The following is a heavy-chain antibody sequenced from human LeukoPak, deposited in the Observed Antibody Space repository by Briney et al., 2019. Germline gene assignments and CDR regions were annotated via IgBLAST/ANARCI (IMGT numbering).Heavy chain of an antibody. J-gene: IGHJ1*01. V-gene: IGHV3-23*01. CDR3: AKDLHSSSWYNYFQH. CDR2: ISDSGGST. CDR1: GFTFSSYA. D-gene: IGHD6-13*01. Sequence: GGSLRLSCAASGFTFSSYAMSWVRQAPGKGLEWVSAISDSGGSTYYADSVTGRFTVSRDDSKNTLYLQMNSLRAEDTAAYYCAKDLHSSSWYNYFQHWGQGTLVTVSS.